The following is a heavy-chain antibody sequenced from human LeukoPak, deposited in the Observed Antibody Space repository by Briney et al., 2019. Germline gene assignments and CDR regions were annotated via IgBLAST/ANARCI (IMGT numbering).Heavy chain of an antibody. CDR2: IKSKTDGGTT. D-gene: IGHD3-9*01. CDR1: GFTFSNAW. CDR3: TTDHHTYYDILTGYYYFDY. V-gene: IGHV3-15*01. Sequence: AGGSLRLSCAASGFTFSNAWMSWVRQAPGKGLEWVGRIKSKTDGGTTDYAAPVKGRFTISRDDSKNTLYLQMNSLKTEDTAVYYSTTDHHTYYDILTGYYYFDYWGQGTLVTVSS. J-gene: IGHJ4*02.